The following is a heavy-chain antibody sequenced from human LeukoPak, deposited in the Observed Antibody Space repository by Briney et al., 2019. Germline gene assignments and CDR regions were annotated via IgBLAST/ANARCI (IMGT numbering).Heavy chain of an antibody. CDR2: INAGNGNT. CDR1: GYTFTSYT. V-gene: IGHV1-3*01. CDR3: ARISWGSGYFN. J-gene: IGHJ4*02. D-gene: IGHD6-25*01. Sequence: ASVKVSCKASGYTFTSYTTHWVRQAPGQRLEWMGWINAGNGNTIYSQKFQGRVTITRDTSASTAYLELSSLTSEDTAVYYCARISWGSGYFNWGQGTLVTVSS.